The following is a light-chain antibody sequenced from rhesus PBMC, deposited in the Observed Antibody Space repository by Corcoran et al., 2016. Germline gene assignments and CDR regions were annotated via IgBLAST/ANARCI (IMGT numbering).Light chain of an antibody. J-gene: IGKJ2*01. CDR2: KAS. Sequence: DIQMTQSPSSLSASVGDTVTITCRASQSISSWLDWYQQKPGKAPKLLNYKASSLQSGVPSRLSGSGSWTDFTLTIRSLQPEDFATYYCLQYSSSPYSFGQGTKVEIK. CDR1: QSISSW. V-gene: IGKV1-22*01. CDR3: LQYSSSPYS.